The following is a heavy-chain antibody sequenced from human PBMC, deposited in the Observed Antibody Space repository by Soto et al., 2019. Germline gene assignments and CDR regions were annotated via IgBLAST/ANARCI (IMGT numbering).Heavy chain of an antibody. V-gene: IGHV4-31*03. CDR2: VYSSVNT. CDR1: DDSLTTNKYA. CDR3: ARASYFRPSGSYYFVS. D-gene: IGHD3-10*01. Sequence: PSETLPLTCTVSDDSLTTNKYAWTWIRQNPEKGQKWIGYVYSSVNTWSSPSLKSRVLMSVDTSKSHFSLRLSSVTAADTAVYFCARASYFRPSGSYYFVSWGQGTLVTVSS. J-gene: IGHJ4*02.